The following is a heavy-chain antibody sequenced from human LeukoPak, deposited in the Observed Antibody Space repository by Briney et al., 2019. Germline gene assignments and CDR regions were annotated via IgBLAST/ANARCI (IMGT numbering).Heavy chain of an antibody. J-gene: IGHJ4*02. CDR1: GFTFSRYG. CDR2: ITGRGVRT. V-gene: IGHV3-23*01. D-gene: IGHD2-2*01. Sequence: GGSLRLSCAASGFTFSRYGMSWVRQTPGKGLEWVSAITGRGVRTYNGDSVKGRFTISRDTSKNTVYLQMNSLRGDDTAVYYCANGAHPDSSHYYFDYWGQGALVTVSS. CDR3: ANGAHPDSSHYYFDY.